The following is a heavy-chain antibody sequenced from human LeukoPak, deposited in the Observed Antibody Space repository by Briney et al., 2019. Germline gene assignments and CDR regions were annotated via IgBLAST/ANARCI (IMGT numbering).Heavy chain of an antibody. J-gene: IGHJ4*02. CDR3: TAAAGDYYDSSGYFLVLGY. V-gene: IGHV3-20*04. CDR2: INWNGDTT. CDR1: GFTFDNYG. D-gene: IGHD3-22*01. Sequence: GGSLRLSCAASGFTFDNYGMSWVRQAPGKGLEWVSHINWNGDTTDYADSVKGRFTISRDNSKNTLYLQMNSLKTEDTAVYYCTAAAGDYYDSSGYFLVLGYWGQGTLVTVSS.